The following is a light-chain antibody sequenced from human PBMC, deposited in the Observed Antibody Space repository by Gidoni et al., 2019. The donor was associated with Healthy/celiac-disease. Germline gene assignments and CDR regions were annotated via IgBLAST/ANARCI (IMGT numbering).Light chain of an antibody. V-gene: IGLV3-19*01. J-gene: IGLJ2*01. Sequence: SSELTQDPAVSVALGQTVRITCQGDSLRSYYASWYQQKPGQAPVLVIYGKNNRPSGIPDRFSGPSSGNTASLTIPWAQAEDEADYYFNSRDSSGNHVVFGGGTKLTVL. CDR1: SLRSYY. CDR3: NSRDSSGNHVV. CDR2: GKN.